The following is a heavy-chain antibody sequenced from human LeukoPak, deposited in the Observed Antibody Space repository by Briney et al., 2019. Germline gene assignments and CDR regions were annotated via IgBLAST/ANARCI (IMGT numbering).Heavy chain of an antibody. J-gene: IGHJ6*02. V-gene: IGHV1-18*01. CDR1: GYTFTSYG. Sequence: GASVTVSCKASGYTFTSYGISWVRQAPGQGLEWMGWISAYNGNTNYAQKLQGRVTMTTDTSTSTAYMELRSLRSDDTAVYYCARDPGRIVGATGYYYGMDVWGQGTTVTVSS. CDR2: ISAYNGNT. CDR3: ARDPGRIVGATGYYYGMDV. D-gene: IGHD1-26*01.